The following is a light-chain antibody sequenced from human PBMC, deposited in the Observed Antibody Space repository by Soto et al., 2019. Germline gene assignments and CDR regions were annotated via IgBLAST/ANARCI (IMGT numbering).Light chain of an antibody. CDR3: QQYYDSPWT. V-gene: IGKV4-1*01. CDR1: QSVLYSSNNRNY. Sequence: DIMMTQSPDSLSLSLGERAPIHCQSSQSVLYSSNNRNYLAWYQQKPRQPPKLLIYWASTRESGVPSRFSGSGSGTDFTLTISSLQAEDMAVYYCQQYYDSPWTFGQGTKVDIK. J-gene: IGKJ1*01. CDR2: WAS.